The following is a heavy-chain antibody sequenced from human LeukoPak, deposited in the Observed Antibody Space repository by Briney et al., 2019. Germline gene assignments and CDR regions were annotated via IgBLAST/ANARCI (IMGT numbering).Heavy chain of an antibody. D-gene: IGHD2-2*01. CDR1: GFTLENYG. Sequence: GGSLRLSCAASGFTLENYGMSWVRHAPGKGLEWVSGINSHLASTGYAYSVNSRFTLSRHNAKHSLYLQINNLRAEDTALYYCARVRVRIFDCGGRGTLVAVS. J-gene: IGHJ4*02. CDR2: INSHLAST. V-gene: IGHV3-20*04. CDR3: ARVRVRIFDC.